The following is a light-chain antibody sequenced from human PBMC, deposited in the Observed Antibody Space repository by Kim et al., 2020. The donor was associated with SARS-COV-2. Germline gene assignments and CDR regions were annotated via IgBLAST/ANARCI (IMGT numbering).Light chain of an antibody. CDR1: SGDVGGYNS. CDR3: NSYTSSNTYV. CDR2: DVS. V-gene: IGLV2-14*03. Sequence: GQSITISCTGTSGDVGGYNSVSWYQQHPGRAPKLMIYDVSNRPSGVSSRFSGSKSGNTASLTISGLHAEDEADYYCNSYTSSNTYVFGTGTKVTVL. J-gene: IGLJ1*01.